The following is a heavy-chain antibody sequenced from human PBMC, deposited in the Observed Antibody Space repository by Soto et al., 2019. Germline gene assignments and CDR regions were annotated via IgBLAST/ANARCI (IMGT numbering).Heavy chain of an antibody. Sequence: SGPPLVNPTQTLTLTCTFSGFSLTTSGMCVHWIRQPPGKSLEWIGHISYTGRTHYNPYLRSRLTIAIVPSENRVSLKLGFVTAADTAVYYCSRVTYVTFYYYTMDVCGQGTTVTVSS. V-gene: IGHV4-30-4*08. D-gene: IGHD2-21*02. CDR1: GFSLTTSGMC. CDR2: ISYTGRT. CDR3: SRVTYVTFYYYTMDV. J-gene: IGHJ6*02.